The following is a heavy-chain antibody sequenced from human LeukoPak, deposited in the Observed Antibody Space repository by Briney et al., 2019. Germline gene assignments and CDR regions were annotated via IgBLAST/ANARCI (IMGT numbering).Heavy chain of an antibody. CDR1: GVSITSFD. CDR3: ARDRVIGIVEYKVACDL. Sequence: PSETLSLTCSVSGVSITSFDWSWVRQPAGKGLEWIGRIYSNDHTYYNPSLRGRFTISVDKSRNLVSLRLSSVRAADTGVYYCARDRVIGIVEYKVACDLWGQGTMATVS. D-gene: IGHD3-22*01. V-gene: IGHV4-4*07. J-gene: IGHJ3*01. CDR2: IYSNDHT.